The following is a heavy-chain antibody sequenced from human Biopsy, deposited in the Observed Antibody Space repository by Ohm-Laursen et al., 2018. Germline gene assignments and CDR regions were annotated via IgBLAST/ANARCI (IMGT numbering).Heavy chain of an antibody. CDR1: GYTFAGYY. Sequence: ASSVKVSCKSSGYTFAGYYLHWVRQAPGHGLEWMGWINPNSGNANYAQSFQGRLTETRDTSISTVYMELTSLTFDDTAIYYCAQLPAYTSIDGYCGLELWGQGTPVIVPS. CDR2: INPNSGNA. V-gene: IGHV1-2*02. J-gene: IGHJ6*02. CDR3: AQLPAYTSIDGYCGLEL. D-gene: IGHD2-21*01.